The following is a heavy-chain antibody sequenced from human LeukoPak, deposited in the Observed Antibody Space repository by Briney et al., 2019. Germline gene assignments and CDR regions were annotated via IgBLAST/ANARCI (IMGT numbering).Heavy chain of an antibody. CDR1: RFTFSKYW. J-gene: IGHJ1*01. CDR3: ATGYSSGWYFYFQY. CDR2: IKQDGSEQ. Sequence: GGSLRLSCEASRFTFSKYWMSWVRQALGKGLEWVANIKQDGSEQNYVDSVKGRFTISRDNAKNSLYLRMDSLRAEDTAVYYCATGYSSGWYFYFQYWGQGTLVTVSS. V-gene: IGHV3-7*01. D-gene: IGHD6-19*01.